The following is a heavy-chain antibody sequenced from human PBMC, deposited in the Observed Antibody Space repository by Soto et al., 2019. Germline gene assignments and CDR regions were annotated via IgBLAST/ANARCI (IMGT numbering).Heavy chain of an antibody. V-gene: IGHV4-59*01. CDR2: IYYSGST. CDR3: ARTYGFDAFDI. Sequence: QVQLQESGPGLVKPSETLSLTCTVSGGCISSDYWSWIRQPPGKGLEWIGYIYYSGSTNYNPSLKSRVTISVDTSKNQFSLKLSSVTAADTAVYYCARTYGFDAFDIWGLGTMVTVSS. CDR1: GGCISSDY. D-gene: IGHD4-17*01. J-gene: IGHJ3*02.